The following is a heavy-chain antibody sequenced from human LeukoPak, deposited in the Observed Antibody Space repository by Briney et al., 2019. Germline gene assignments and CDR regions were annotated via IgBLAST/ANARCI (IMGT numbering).Heavy chain of an antibody. CDR3: ARQSRGYPEIHLDY. V-gene: IGHV5-51*01. CDR1: GYSFTSYW. J-gene: IGHJ4*02. CDR2: IYPGDSDT. Sequence: GESLKISCKGSGYSFTSYWIGWVRQMPGKGVEGMGVIYPGDSDTRYSPSFQGPVTISPDKPIRTAFQQWSSLKASDPAMYYRARQSRGYPEIHLDYWGQGPLVTVPS. D-gene: IGHD5-12*01.